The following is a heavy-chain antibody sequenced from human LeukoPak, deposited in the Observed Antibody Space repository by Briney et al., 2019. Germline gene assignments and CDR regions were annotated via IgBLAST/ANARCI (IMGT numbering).Heavy chain of an antibody. CDR2: ISSSSSYI. CDR1: GFTFSSYS. Sequence: PGGSLRLSCAASGFTFSSYSMNWVRQAPGKGLEWVSSISSSSSYIYYADSVKGRFTISRDNAKNSLYLQMNSLRAEDTAVYYCARVPNDYGSGSHTDYWGQGTLVTVSS. D-gene: IGHD3-10*01. V-gene: IGHV3-21*01. CDR3: ARVPNDYGSGSHTDY. J-gene: IGHJ4*02.